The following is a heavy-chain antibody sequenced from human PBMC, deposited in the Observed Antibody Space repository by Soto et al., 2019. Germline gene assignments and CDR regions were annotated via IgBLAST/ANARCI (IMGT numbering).Heavy chain of an antibody. CDR1: GGTFSSYA. CDR3: ARDGGYCSSTSPRDCDAFDS. J-gene: IGHJ3*02. V-gene: IGHV1-69*13. CDR2: IIPIFGTA. Sequence: SVKISCKASGGTFSSYAISWVRQAPGQGLEWMGGIIPIFGTANYAQKFQGRVTITADESTSTAYMELSSLRSEDTAVYYCARDGGYCSSTSPRDCDAFDSWGQGTTVTVSS. D-gene: IGHD2-2*01.